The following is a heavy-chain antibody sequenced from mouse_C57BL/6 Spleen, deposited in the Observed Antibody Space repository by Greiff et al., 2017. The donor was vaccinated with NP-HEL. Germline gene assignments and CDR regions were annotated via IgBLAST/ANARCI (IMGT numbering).Heavy chain of an antibody. Sequence: QVQLKESGAELVRPGASVKLSCKASGYTFTDYSINWVKQRPGQGLEWIARIYPGSGNTYYNEKFKGKATLTAEKSSSTAYMQLSSLTSEDSAVYFCARQGGNCYFDYWGQGTTVTVSS. D-gene: IGHD2-1*01. CDR2: IYPGSGNT. V-gene: IGHV1-76*01. J-gene: IGHJ2*01. CDR1: GYTFTDYS. CDR3: ARQGGNCYFDY.